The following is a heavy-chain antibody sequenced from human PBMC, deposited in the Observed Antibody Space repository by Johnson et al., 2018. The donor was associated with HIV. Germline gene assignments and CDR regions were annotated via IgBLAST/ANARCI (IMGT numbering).Heavy chain of an antibody. CDR2: ISYDGINK. CDR1: GFTFSTFA. Sequence: VQLVESGGGVVRPGRSLRLSCAASGFTFSTFAIHWVRQAPGKGLDCVAVISYDGINKYYADSVKGRFTISRDNSENTAYLQMNGLTVEDTAMYYCGRDYDYDNSDQSGIDVFDVWGQGTKVTVSS. CDR3: GRDYDYDNSDQSGIDVFDV. D-gene: IGHD3-22*01. V-gene: IGHV3-30-3*01. J-gene: IGHJ3*01.